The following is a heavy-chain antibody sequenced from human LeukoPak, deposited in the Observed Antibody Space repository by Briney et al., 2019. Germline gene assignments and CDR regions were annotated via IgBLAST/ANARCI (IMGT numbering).Heavy chain of an antibody. D-gene: IGHD4-23*01. CDR3: ARDLYGGKGDY. J-gene: IGHJ4*02. V-gene: IGHV3-74*01. CDR1: GFTFSSYW. CDR2: INSDGSTT. Sequence: GGSPRLSCAASGFTFSSYWMHWVRQAPGKGLVWVSRINSDGSTTNYADSVKGRFTISRDNAKNTLYLQMNSLRAEDTAVYYCARDLYGGKGDYWGQGTLVTVSS.